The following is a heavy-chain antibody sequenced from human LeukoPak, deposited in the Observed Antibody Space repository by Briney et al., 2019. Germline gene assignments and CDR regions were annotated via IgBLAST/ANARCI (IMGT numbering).Heavy chain of an antibody. CDR3: ARLLIRGVINY. Sequence: SETLSLTCTVSGGSVSSGSYYWSWIRQPPGKGLEWIGYIYYSGSTNYNPSLKSRVTISVDTSKNQFSLNLSSVTAADTAVYYCARLLIRGVINYWGQGTLVTVSS. V-gene: IGHV4-61*01. J-gene: IGHJ4*02. CDR1: GGSVSSGSYY. CDR2: IYYSGST. D-gene: IGHD3-10*01.